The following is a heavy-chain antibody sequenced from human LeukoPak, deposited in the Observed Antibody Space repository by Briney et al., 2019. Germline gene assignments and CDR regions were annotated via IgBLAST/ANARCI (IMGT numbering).Heavy chain of an antibody. Sequence: PSETLSLTCAVYGASFHNYYWTWIRQPPGKRLEWLGEIGHSGSTNYNPSLNSRVTVSLDTSKNQFSLKLSSVTAADTAVYYCARDLAVLGYFHFDYWGQGTLVTVSS. V-gene: IGHV4-34*01. D-gene: IGHD3-22*01. CDR2: IGHSGST. CDR1: GASFHNYY. J-gene: IGHJ4*02. CDR3: ARDLAVLGYFHFDY.